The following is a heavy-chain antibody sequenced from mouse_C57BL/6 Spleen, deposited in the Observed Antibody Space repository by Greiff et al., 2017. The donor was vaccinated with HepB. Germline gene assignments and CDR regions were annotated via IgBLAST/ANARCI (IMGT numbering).Heavy chain of an antibody. CDR1: GYTFTDYE. J-gene: IGHJ2*01. CDR2: IDPETGGT. D-gene: IGHD1-1*01. CDR3: TSCPTYYGSSYGYFDY. V-gene: IGHV1-15*01. Sequence: VQLQQSGAELVRPGASVTLSCKASGYTFTDYEMHWVKQTPVHGLEWIGAIDPETGGTAYNQKFKGKAILTADKSSSTAYMELRSLTSEDSAVYYCTSCPTYYGSSYGYFDYWGQGTTLTVSS.